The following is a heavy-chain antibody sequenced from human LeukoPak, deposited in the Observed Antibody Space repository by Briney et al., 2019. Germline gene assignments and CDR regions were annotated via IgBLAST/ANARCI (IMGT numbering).Heavy chain of an antibody. CDR3: ARGGSTLHSAGGHDIEFYYYYYMDV. V-gene: IGHV4-59*08. CDR2: IYYSGST. CDR1: GGSISSYY. J-gene: IGHJ6*03. D-gene: IGHD3-9*01. Sequence: SETLSVTCTVSGGSISSYYWSWIRQPPGRGLEWIGYIYYSGSTNYNPSLKSRVTISVDTSKNQFSLKLYSVTAADTAVYYCARGGSTLHSAGGHDIEFYYYYYMDVWGKGTTVTISS.